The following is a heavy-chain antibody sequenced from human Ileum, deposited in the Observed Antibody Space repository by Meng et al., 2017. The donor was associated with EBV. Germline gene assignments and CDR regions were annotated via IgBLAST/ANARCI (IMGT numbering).Heavy chain of an antibody. CDR3: AKNGEKYFEY. J-gene: IGHJ4*02. CDR2: MSDSGIT. CDR1: GGSISFINW. Sequence: QVQLQESGPGLVNPSGTLSLTCAVSGGSISFINWWSWVRQSPEKGLEWIGEMSDSGITHYNPSLKSRVTISADKSNNQFSLKLTSVTSADTAVYFCAKNGEKYFEYWGQGTLVTVSS. V-gene: IGHV4-4*02.